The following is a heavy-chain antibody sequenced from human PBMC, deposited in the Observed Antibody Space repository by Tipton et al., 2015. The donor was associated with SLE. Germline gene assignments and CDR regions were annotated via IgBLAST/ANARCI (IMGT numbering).Heavy chain of an antibody. J-gene: IGHJ4*02. CDR1: GFTFDDYA. D-gene: IGHD4-17*01. CDR2: ISWNSGSI. V-gene: IGHV3-9*01. CDR3: AKAGGSGTVTTGSIDY. Sequence: AVSGFTFDDYAMHWVRQAPGKGLEWVSGISWNSGSIGYADSVKGRFTISRDNAKNSLYLQMNSLRAEDTALYYCAKAGGSGTVTTGSIDYWGQGTLVTVSS.